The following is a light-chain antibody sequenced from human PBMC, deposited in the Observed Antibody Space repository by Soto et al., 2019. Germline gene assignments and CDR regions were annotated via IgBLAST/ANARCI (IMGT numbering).Light chain of an antibody. CDR3: QQYMSAVT. Sequence: EIVLTQSPGSLSLSPGQRATLSCRARQSVDTTFFAWYQKKPGQAPRLLIYGASKRATGIPDRFSGSGSGTDVTLSSSRLEPEDFAVDYCQQYMSAVTFGQGTKVEIK. V-gene: IGKV3-20*01. CDR2: GAS. J-gene: IGKJ1*01. CDR1: QSVDTTF.